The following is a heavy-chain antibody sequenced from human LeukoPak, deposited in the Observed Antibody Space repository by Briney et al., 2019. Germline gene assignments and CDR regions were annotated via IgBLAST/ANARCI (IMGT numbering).Heavy chain of an antibody. V-gene: IGHV1-2*02. CDR1: GYTFTGYY. CDR3: AMCSSTSCYSEYMDV. D-gene: IGHD2-2*01. Sequence: ASVKVSCKASGYTFTGYYMHWVRQAPGQGLEWMGWINPNSGGTNYAQKFQGRVTMTRDTSISTAYMELSRLRSDDTAVYYCAMCSSTSCYSEYMDVWGKGTTVTISS. J-gene: IGHJ6*03. CDR2: INPNSGGT.